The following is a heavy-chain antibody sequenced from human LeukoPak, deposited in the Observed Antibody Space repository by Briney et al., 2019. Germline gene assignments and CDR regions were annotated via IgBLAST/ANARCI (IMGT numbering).Heavy chain of an antibody. CDR3: ARPGTDYEGAFDI. J-gene: IGHJ3*02. V-gene: IGHV4-59*08. Sequence: PETLSLTCTVSGGSISSYYWSWIRQPPGKGLEWIGYIYYSGSTNYNPSLKSRVTISVDTSKNQFSLKLSSVTAADTAVYYCARPGTDYEGAFDIWGQGTMVTVSS. CDR1: GGSISSYY. D-gene: IGHD3-22*01. CDR2: IYYSGST.